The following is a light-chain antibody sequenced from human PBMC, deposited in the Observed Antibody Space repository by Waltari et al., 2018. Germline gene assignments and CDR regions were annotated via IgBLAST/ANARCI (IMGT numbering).Light chain of an antibody. J-gene: IGKJ3*01. Sequence: DIVMTQSPDSLAVSLGERATINGKSSQSIFYSAAKGNYLAWYQKKPGQPPRLLIYWESTRASGVPDRFSGAGSGTDFNFTISSLQAEDVAVYYCQQYYSSPLTFGPGTKVDIK. V-gene: IGKV4-1*01. CDR3: QQYYSSPLT. CDR2: WES. CDR1: QSIFYSAAKGNY.